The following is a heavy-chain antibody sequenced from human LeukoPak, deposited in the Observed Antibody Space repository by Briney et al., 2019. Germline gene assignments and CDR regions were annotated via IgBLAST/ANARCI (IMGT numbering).Heavy chain of an antibody. V-gene: IGHV4-59*06. CDR2: IYYSGST. D-gene: IGHD3-10*01. Sequence: SETLSLTCTVSGGSISSYYWSWIRQPPGKGLEWIGYIYYSGSTYYNPSLKSRVTISVDTSKNQFSLKLSSVTAADTAVYYCARSGRYYGSGSYPYYYYYGMDVWGKGTTVTVSS. J-gene: IGHJ6*04. CDR3: ARSGRYYGSGSYPYYYYYGMDV. CDR1: GGSISSYY.